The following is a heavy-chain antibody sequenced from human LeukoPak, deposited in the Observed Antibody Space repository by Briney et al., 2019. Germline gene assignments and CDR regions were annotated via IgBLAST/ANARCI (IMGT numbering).Heavy chain of an antibody. V-gene: IGHV7-4-1*02. Sequence: ASVKVSCKASGYTFTSYAMNWVRQAPGQGPEWMGWINTNTGNPTYAQGFTGRFVFSLDTSVSTAYLQISSLKAEDTAVYYCARVVAVAGNYGMDVWGQGTTVTVSS. J-gene: IGHJ6*02. CDR2: INTNTGNP. CDR1: GYTFTSYA. D-gene: IGHD6-19*01. CDR3: ARVVAVAGNYGMDV.